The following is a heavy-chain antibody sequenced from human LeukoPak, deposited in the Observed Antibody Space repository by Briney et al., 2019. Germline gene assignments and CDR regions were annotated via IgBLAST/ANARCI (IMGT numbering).Heavy chain of an antibody. V-gene: IGHV1-18*01. D-gene: IGHD4-17*01. Sequence: ASVKVSCKASGYTFTSYGITWVRQAPGQGLEWMGWISTYNGNTDYAQKLQGRVTMTTDTSTSTAYMELRSLRSDDTAVYYCARAYGDYDGSYWYFDLWGRGTLVTVSS. CDR2: ISTYNGNT. J-gene: IGHJ2*01. CDR3: ARAYGDYDGSYWYFDL. CDR1: GYTFTSYG.